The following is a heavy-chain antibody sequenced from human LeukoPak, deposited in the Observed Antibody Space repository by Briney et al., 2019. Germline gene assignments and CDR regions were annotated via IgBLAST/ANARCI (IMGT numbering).Heavy chain of an antibody. V-gene: IGHV3-23*01. CDR1: GFTFSSYA. Sequence: GRSLRLSCAASGFTFSSYAMSWVRQAPGKGLEWVSAISGSGGSTYYADSVKGRLTISRDNSKNTLYLQINSLRAEDTAVYYCAKDLVYYYDNSGTTFDYWGQGTLVTVSS. J-gene: IGHJ4*02. CDR2: ISGSGGST. CDR3: AKDLVYYYDNSGTTFDY. D-gene: IGHD3-22*01.